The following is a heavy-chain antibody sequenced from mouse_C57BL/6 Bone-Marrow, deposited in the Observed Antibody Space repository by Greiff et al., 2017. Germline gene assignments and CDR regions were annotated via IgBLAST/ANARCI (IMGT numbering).Heavy chain of an antibody. D-gene: IGHD1-1*01. CDR1: GYSITSGYY. CDR2: ISYDGSN. J-gene: IGHJ3*01. V-gene: IGHV3-6*01. CDR3: ASSPYYGSSSWFAY. Sequence: VQLQQSGPGLVKPSQSLSLTCSVTGYSITSGYYWNWIRQFPGNKLEWMGYISYDGSNNYNPSLKNRISITRDTSKNQFFLKLNSVTTEDTATYYCASSPYYGSSSWFAYWGQGTLVTVSA.